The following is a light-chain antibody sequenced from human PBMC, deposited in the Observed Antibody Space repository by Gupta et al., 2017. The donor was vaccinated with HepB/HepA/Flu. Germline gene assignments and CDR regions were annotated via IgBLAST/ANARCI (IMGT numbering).Light chain of an antibody. CDR2: WAS. J-gene: IGKJ2*01. CDR3: QQFDRTPYT. V-gene: IGKV4-1*01. CDR1: QSVLYSSNNKNY. Sequence: DIVITQSPDSAAVSLGERATINCKSSQSVLYSSNNKNYLAWYQQRPGQPPKLLIYWASTRESGVPDRFSGSGSGTDFTLTINSLQADDVAVYYCQQFDRTPYTFGPGTKLEIK.